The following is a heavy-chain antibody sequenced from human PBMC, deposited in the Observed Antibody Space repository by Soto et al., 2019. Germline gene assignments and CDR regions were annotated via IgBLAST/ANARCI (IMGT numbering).Heavy chain of an antibody. Sequence: EVQMVESGGGVVQPGGSLRLSCAASGFSVTNNYMNWVRQAPGKGLEWVSIIDIGGNTYYADSVKDRFTISRDDSKNTLYLQMDSLRPEDTAVYFCARGRGSTGYLGREHYFAYWGQGTLVTVSP. J-gene: IGHJ4*02. CDR2: IDIGGNT. V-gene: IGHV3-66*01. CDR3: ARGRGSTGYLGREHYFAY. D-gene: IGHD3-16*01. CDR1: GFSVTNNY.